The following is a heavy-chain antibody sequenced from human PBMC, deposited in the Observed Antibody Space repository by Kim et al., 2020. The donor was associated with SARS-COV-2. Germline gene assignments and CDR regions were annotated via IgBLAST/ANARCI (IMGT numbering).Heavy chain of an antibody. V-gene: IGHV3-7*01. D-gene: IGHD3-10*01. J-gene: IGHJ4*02. Sequence: GGSLRLSCAASGFTFSDYWMSWVRQAPGKGLEWVANIKQDGSKENYVDSVKGRFTISRDNSKNSLYLQMNSLRVEDMAVYYCLKDYRGDWGQGTLVTVSS. CDR1: GFTFSDYW. CDR3: LKDYRGD. CDR2: IKQDGSKE.